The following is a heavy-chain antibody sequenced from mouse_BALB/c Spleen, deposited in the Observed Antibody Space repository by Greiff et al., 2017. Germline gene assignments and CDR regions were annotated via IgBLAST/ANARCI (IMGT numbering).Heavy chain of an antibody. CDR3: ARQDGNYVDYAMDY. V-gene: IGHV5-12-2*01. CDR2: ISNGGGST. D-gene: IGHD2-1*01. Sequence: EVMLVESGGGLVQPGGSLKLSCAASGFTFSSYTMSWVRQTPEKRLEWVAYISNGGGSTYYPDTVKGRFTISRDNAKNTLYLQMSSLKSEDTAMYYCARQDGNYVDYAMDYWGQGTSVTVSS. CDR1: GFTFSSYT. J-gene: IGHJ4*01.